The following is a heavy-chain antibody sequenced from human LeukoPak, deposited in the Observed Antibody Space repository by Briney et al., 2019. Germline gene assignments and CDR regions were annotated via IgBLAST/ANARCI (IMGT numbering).Heavy chain of an antibody. J-gene: IGHJ3*02. CDR2: IYHSGST. D-gene: IGHD3-9*01. CDR1: GYSISSGYY. Sequence: PSETLSLTCAVSGYSISSGYYWGWIRQPPGKGLEWIGSIYHSGSTYYNPSLKSRVTISVDTSKNQFSLKLNSVTAADTAVYYCPRGPDILTGYFNDAFDIWGQGTMVTVSS. CDR3: PRGPDILTGYFNDAFDI. V-gene: IGHV4-38-2*01.